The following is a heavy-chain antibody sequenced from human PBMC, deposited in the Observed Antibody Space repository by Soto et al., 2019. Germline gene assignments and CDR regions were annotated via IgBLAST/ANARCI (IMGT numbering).Heavy chain of an antibody. V-gene: IGHV1-69*01. CDR2: IIPISGTA. Sequence: QVQLVQSGAEVKKPGSSVKVSCKASGGTFSSYAISWVRQAPGQGLEWMGGIIPISGTANYAQKFQGRVTITADESTSTAYMGLSSLRSEETAVYYFARSQGSSTSLEIYFYYYYGMDVWGQGTTVTVSS. CDR1: GGTFSSYA. D-gene: IGHD2-2*01. J-gene: IGHJ6*02. CDR3: ARSQGSSTSLEIYFYYYYGMDV.